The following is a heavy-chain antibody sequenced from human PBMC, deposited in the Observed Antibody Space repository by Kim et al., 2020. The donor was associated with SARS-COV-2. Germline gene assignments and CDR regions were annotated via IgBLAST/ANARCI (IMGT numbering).Heavy chain of an antibody. CDR1: GFTFDDYA. J-gene: IGHJ6*02. Sequence: GGSLRLSCAASGFTFDDYAMHWVRQAPGKGLEWVSGISWNSGSIGYADSVKGRFTISRDNAKNSLYLQMNSLRAEDTALYYCAKAVYCGGDCYQAREYYSGMDVWGQGTTVTVSS. D-gene: IGHD2-21*02. CDR2: ISWNSGSI. V-gene: IGHV3-9*01. CDR3: AKAVYCGGDCYQAREYYSGMDV.